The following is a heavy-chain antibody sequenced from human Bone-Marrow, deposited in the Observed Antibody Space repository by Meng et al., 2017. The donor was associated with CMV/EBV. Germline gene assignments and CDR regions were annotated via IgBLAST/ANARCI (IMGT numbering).Heavy chain of an antibody. J-gene: IGHJ5*02. CDR3: ALVVPAATDWFDP. Sequence: SGPTLVKPTETLALTCTVSGFSLSNARMGVSWIRQPPGKALEWLAHIFSNDEKSYSTSLKSRLTISKDTSKSQVVLTMTNMDPVDTATYYCALVVPAATDWFDPWGQGTLVTVSS. CDR1: GFSLSNARMG. CDR2: IFSNDEK. D-gene: IGHD2-2*01. V-gene: IGHV2-26*01.